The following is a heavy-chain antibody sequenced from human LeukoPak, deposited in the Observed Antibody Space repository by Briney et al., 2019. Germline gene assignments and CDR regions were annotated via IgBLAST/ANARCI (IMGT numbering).Heavy chain of an antibody. CDR2: IYYSGST. CDR1: GGSISSYY. D-gene: IGHD1-26*01. V-gene: IGHV4-59*04. CDR3: ATHSGSYLGPLDY. J-gene: IGHJ4*02. Sequence: SETLSLTCTVSGGSISSYYWSWIRQPPGKGLEWIGYIYYSGSTYYNPSLKSRVTISVDTSKNQFSLKLSSVTAADTAVYYCATHSGSYLGPLDYWGQGTLVTVSS.